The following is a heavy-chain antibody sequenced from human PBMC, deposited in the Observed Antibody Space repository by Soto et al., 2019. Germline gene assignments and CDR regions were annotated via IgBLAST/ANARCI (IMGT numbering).Heavy chain of an antibody. D-gene: IGHD6-19*01. V-gene: IGHV2-5*02. J-gene: IGHJ4*02. CDR2: IYWDDDK. CDR3: AHSHSSGWYSFPYFDY. Sequence: SGPTPLNPTQTLTLTCTFSSSPLSTSGVGVGWIRQPPGKALEWLALIYWDDDKRYSPSLKSRLTITKDTSKSQVVLTMTNMDPVDTATFYCAHSHSSGWYSFPYFDYWGQGTLVTVSS. CDR1: SSPLSTSGVG.